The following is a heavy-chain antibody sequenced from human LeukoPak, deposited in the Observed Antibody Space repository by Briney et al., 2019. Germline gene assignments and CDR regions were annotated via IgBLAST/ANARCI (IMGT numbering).Heavy chain of an antibody. CDR2: SSETGTAY. J-gene: IGHJ2*01. Sequence: GGSLRLSCAASGFTLRDYFMSWIRQPPGKGLEWIAYSSETGTAYSYAASVKGRFTISRDNAKNSLFLQMDSLGADDTALYYCVRGGERTGNSYFDLWGRGTLVTVS. CDR1: GFTLRDYF. V-gene: IGHV3-11*04. D-gene: IGHD2-8*02. CDR3: VRGGERTGNSYFDL.